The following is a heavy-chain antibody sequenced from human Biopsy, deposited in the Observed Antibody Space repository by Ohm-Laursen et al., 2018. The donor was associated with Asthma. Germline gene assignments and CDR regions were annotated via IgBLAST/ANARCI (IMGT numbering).Heavy chain of an antibody. D-gene: IGHD2-2*01. Sequence: GSLRLSCAASGFTFSSYWMSWVRQAPGKGLEWVANIKKDGSEKYYVDSVKGRFTISRDNVKNSLYLHMNSLRAEDTAVYYCARGGYCTSPTCPWGRYATDVWGQGTTVTVSS. J-gene: IGHJ6*02. V-gene: IGHV3-7*01. CDR1: GFTFSSYW. CDR3: ARGGYCTSPTCPWGRYATDV. CDR2: IKKDGSEK.